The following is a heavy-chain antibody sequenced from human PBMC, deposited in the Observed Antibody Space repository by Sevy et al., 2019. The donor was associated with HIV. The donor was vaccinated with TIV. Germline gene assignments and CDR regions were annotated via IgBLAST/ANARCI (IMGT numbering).Heavy chain of an antibody. V-gene: IGHV3-7*01. J-gene: IGHJ5*02. Sequence: GGSLRLSCAASGFTFSSYWMNWIRQAPGKGLEWVANIKQDGSEKYYVDSVKGRFTISSDNAKNSLNLEMNTLRAEDTAVYYCATSGGETWGQGTLVTVSS. CDR2: IKQDGSEK. CDR1: GFTFSSYW. CDR3: ATSGGET. D-gene: IGHD3-16*01.